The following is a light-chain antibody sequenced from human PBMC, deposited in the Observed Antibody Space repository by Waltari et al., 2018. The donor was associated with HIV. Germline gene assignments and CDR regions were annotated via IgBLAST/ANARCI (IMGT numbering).Light chain of an antibody. CDR2: DDS. CDR3: QVWDRSTDHPGV. J-gene: IGLJ2*01. V-gene: IGLV3-21*02. CDR1: NLGRKD. Sequence: SYVLTQPPSVSVAPGQTARISCGGNNLGRKDVQWYQKKPGQAPTWVVYDDSDRPSGIPERFSGSNSGNTATLTISRVEAGDEADYYCQVWDRSTDHPGVFGGGTKLTLL.